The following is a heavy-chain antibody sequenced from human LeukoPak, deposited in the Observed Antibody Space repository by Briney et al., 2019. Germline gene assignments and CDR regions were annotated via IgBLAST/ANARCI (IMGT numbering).Heavy chain of an antibody. J-gene: IGHJ4*02. CDR3: ATLSTGDYDFWSGPLSDY. CDR1: GTSITRTY. CDR2: VYDTGDT. D-gene: IGHD3-3*01. Sequence: SETLSLTCTVSGTSITRTYWSWIRQPPGRGLESVGYVYDTGDTNYNPSLKSRVTMSLDTSKNQFSLKLSSVTAADTAVYYCATLSTGDYDFWSGPLSDYWGQGTLVTVSS. V-gene: IGHV4-59*08.